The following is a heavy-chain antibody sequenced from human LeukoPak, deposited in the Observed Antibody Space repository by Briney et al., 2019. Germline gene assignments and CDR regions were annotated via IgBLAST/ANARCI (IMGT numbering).Heavy chain of an antibody. Sequence: SETLSLTCTVSGVSISSGDYYWSWIRQPPGKGLEWIGYTYYSGSTYYNPSLKSRVTISVDTSKNQFSLKLSSVTAADTAVYYCARPYYYESRIDPWGQGTRVTVSS. J-gene: IGHJ5*02. V-gene: IGHV4-30-4*01. CDR3: ARPYYYESRIDP. CDR1: GVSISSGDYY. D-gene: IGHD3-22*01. CDR2: TYYSGST.